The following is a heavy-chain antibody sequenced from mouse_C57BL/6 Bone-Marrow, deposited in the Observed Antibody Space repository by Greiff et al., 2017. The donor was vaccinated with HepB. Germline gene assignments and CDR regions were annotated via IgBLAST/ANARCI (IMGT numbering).Heavy chain of an antibody. CDR2: IYPRSGNT. J-gene: IGHJ3*01. CDR1: GYTFTSYG. Sequence: QVQLQQSGAELARPGASVKLSCKASGYTFTSYGISWVKQRTGQGLEWIGEIYPRSGNTYYNEKFKGKATLTADKSSSTAYMELRSLTSEDSAVYVCARGIYYDYDWFAYWGQGTLVTVSA. CDR3: ARGIYYDYDWFAY. V-gene: IGHV1-81*01. D-gene: IGHD2-4*01.